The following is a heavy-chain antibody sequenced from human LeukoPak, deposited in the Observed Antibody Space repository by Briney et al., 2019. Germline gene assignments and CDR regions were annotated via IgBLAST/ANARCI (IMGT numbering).Heavy chain of an antibody. CDR3: ARDRRFLEWLSFRNWFDP. CDR2: INPNSGGT. D-gene: IGHD3-3*01. CDR1: GYTFTSYS. V-gene: IGHV1-2*02. J-gene: IGHJ5*02. Sequence: EASVKVSCKASGYTFTSYSINWVRQAPGQGLEWMGWINPNSGGTNYAQKFQGRVTMTRDTSISTAYMELSRLRSDDTAVYYCARDRRFLEWLSFRNWFDPWGQGTLVTVSS.